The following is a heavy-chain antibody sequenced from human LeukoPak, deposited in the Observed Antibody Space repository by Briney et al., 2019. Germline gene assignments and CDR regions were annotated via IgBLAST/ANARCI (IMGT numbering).Heavy chain of an antibody. J-gene: IGHJ4*02. CDR3: AREDGSSGWYYFDY. V-gene: IGHV3-74*01. D-gene: IGHD6-19*01. Sequence: GGSLRLSCAASGFTFSNYWMHWVRQAPGKGLVWVSRINSDGSSTNYADSVKGRLTISRDNAKNTLYLQMNSLRAEDTAVYYCAREDGSSGWYYFDYWGQGTLVTVSS. CDR1: GFTFSNYW. CDR2: INSDGSST.